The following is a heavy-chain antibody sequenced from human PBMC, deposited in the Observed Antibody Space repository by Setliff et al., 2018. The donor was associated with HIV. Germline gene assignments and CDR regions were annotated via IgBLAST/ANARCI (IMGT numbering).Heavy chain of an antibody. Sequence: GASVKVSCKASGGTSISYAINWVRQAPGQGLEWMGGIIPIFGTTNYAQKFQGRVTITADESTSTAYMELSSLRSEDTAVYYCARGRITGNEAHWGQGTLVTVSS. V-gene: IGHV1-69*13. CDR2: IIPIFGTT. J-gene: IGHJ4*02. CDR3: ARGRITGNEAH. D-gene: IGHD1-20*01. CDR1: GGTSISYA.